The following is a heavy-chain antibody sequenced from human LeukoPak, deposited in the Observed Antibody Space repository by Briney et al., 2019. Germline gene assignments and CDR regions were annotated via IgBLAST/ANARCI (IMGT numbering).Heavy chain of an antibody. CDR2: IGGSSGGT. D-gene: IGHD3-10*01. CDR1: GFTLSSYA. Sequence: PGGSLLLSCAASGFTLSSYAMSWVRQAPGKGLEWVSAIGGSSGGTYYADSVTGRFTISRDNSKNTLSLQMNSLRAEDTAVYYCAKSLGANYFDYWGQGTLVTVSS. CDR3: AKSLGANYFDY. V-gene: IGHV3-23*01. J-gene: IGHJ4*02.